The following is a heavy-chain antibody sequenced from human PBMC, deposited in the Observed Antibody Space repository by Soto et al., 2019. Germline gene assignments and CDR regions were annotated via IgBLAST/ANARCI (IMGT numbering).Heavy chain of an antibody. V-gene: IGHV5-51*01. Sequence: PGESLKISCHVSGYTFTIYWIGWVRQMPGKGLEWMGIIYPRDSDTRYSPSFQGQVTISADQSINTAYLQWDSLKASDTAIYYCARPANTVADHFDLWGQGTPVTVSS. D-gene: IGHD4-17*01. CDR3: ARPANTVADHFDL. CDR1: GYTFTIYW. J-gene: IGHJ4*02. CDR2: IYPRDSDT.